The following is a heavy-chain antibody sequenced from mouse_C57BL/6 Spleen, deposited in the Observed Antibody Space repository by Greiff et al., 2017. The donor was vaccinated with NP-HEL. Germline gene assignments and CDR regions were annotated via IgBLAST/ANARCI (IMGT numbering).Heavy chain of an antibody. D-gene: IGHD1-1*01. CDR2: IDPETGGT. CDR3: TRPFYTVNFDY. CDR1: GYTFTDYE. J-gene: IGHJ2*01. Sequence: QVQLQQSGAELVRPGASVTLSCKASGYTFTDYEMHWVKQTPVHGLEWIGAIDPETGGTAYNQKFKGKAILTADKSSSTAYLELRSLTSEDSAVYYCTRPFYTVNFDYGGQGTTLTVSS. V-gene: IGHV1-15*01.